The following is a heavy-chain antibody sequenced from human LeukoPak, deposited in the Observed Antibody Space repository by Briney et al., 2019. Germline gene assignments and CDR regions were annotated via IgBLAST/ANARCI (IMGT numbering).Heavy chain of an antibody. Sequence: GGSLRLSWAASGFTFSSYSMSWVRQAPGKWRGWVASIISRSSYIYYADSVKGRLPISRDNAKHSLYLPMNSLRAEATAVYYCARGYSGYVDYWGQGTLVTVSS. CDR3: ARGYSGYVDY. D-gene: IGHD5-12*01. CDR1: GFTFSSYS. CDR2: IISRSSYI. V-gene: IGHV3-21*01. J-gene: IGHJ4*02.